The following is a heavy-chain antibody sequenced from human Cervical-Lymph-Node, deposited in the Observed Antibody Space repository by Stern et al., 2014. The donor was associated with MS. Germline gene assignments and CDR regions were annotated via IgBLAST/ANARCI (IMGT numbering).Heavy chain of an antibody. Sequence: QVQLQESGPGLVKPSETLSLTCTVSGGSFTNRDYWGWIRQSPGKGLEWIGSVYYSGITYYRPSLKSRATLSIDTSRNQFFLSLTSVTATDTAVYFCARGVTAVTNYVPNWCFDLWGRGTLVTVSS. CDR3: ARGVTAVTNYVPNWCFDL. V-gene: IGHV4-39*02. CDR1: GGSFTNRDY. D-gene: IGHD2-21*02. J-gene: IGHJ2*01. CDR2: VYYSGIT.